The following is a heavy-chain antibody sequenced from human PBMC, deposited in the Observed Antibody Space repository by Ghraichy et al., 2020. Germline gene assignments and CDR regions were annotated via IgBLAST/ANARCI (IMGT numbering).Heavy chain of an antibody. J-gene: IGHJ5*02. V-gene: IGHV1-2*04. CDR3: ARGYAGSGYPAGWGSSSWYWFDP. CDR2: INPNSGGT. CDR1: GYTFTGYY. Sequence: ASVKVSCKASGYTFTGYYMHWVRQAPGQGLEWMGWINPNSGGTNYAQKFQGWVTMTRDTSISTAYMELSRLRSDDTAVYYCARGYAGSGYPAGWGSSSWYWFDPWGQGTLVTVSS. D-gene: IGHD6-13*01.